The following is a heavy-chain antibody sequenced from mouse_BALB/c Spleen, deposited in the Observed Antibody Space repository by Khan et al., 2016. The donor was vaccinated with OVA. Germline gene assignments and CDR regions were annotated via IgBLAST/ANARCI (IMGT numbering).Heavy chain of an antibody. D-gene: IGHD1-1*02. Sequence: QVRLQQSGAELAKPGASVKMSCKASGYTFTTYWMHWIKQRPGQGLEWIGYINPSTSYTEYNQKFKDKATLTADKSSSTAYMQLSSLTSEDSAVYYCTKSGLYGVFSYRDQGTLVTVST. J-gene: IGHJ3*01. CDR3: TKSGLYGVFSY. CDR1: GYTFTTYW. CDR2: INPSTSYT. V-gene: IGHV1-7*01.